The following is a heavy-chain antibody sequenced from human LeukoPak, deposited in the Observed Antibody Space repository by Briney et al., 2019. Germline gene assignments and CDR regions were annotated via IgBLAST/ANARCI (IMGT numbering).Heavy chain of an antibody. CDR3: AREYGDYKADCYYMDV. J-gene: IGHJ6*03. CDR2: INHSGST. D-gene: IGHD4-17*01. CDR1: GGSFSGYY. V-gene: IGHV4-34*01. Sequence: PSETLSLTCAVYGGSFSGYYWSWIRQPPGKGLEWIGEINHSGSTNYNPSLKSRVTISVDTSKNQFSLKLSSVTAADTAVYYCAREYGDYKADCYYMDVWGKGTTVTVSS.